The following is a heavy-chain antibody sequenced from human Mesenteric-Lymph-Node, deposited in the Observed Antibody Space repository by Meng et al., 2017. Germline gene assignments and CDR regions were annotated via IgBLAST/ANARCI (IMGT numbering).Heavy chain of an antibody. CDR2: VNHRGDA. CDR3: ARETDLTQKYDSCFDY. Sequence: SETLSPTCAVYGGSFGPYYWSWIRQAPGKGLEWLGEVNHRGDADYNPSLKGRVTISLDTSKKQFSLMLTSVTAEDTAVYYCARETDLTQKYDSCFDYWGQGTLVTVSS. J-gene: IGHJ4*02. D-gene: IGHD3-3*01. V-gene: IGHV4-34*01. CDR1: GGSFGPYY.